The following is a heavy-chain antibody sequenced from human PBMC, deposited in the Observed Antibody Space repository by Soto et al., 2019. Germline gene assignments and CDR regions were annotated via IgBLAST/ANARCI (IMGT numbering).Heavy chain of an antibody. Sequence: QLQLQESGSGLVKPSQTLSLTCAVSGGSISSGGYSWSWIRQPPGKGLEWIGYIYHSGRTYYNLSLNSRVTITVDRSKNQFSLKLSSVTAADTSVYCCARANSGSFRGFDYWGQGTLVTVSS. J-gene: IGHJ4*02. CDR2: IYHSGRT. CDR3: ARANSGSFRGFDY. CDR1: GGSISSGGYS. V-gene: IGHV4-30-2*01. D-gene: IGHD1-26*01.